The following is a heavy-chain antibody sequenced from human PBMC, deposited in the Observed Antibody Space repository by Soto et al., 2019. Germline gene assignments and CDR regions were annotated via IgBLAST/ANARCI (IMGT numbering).Heavy chain of an antibody. Sequence: VSCKASGGTFSSYTISWVRQAPGQGLEWMGRIILILGIANYAQKFQGRVTITADKSTSTAYMELSSLRSEDTAVYYCAGSLLGYCSSTSCYQQKGVTTFDYWGQGTLVTSPQ. CDR3: AGSLLGYCSSTSCYQQKGVTTFDY. D-gene: IGHD2-2*01. CDR1: GGTFSSYT. V-gene: IGHV1-69*02. CDR2: IILILGIA. J-gene: IGHJ4*02.